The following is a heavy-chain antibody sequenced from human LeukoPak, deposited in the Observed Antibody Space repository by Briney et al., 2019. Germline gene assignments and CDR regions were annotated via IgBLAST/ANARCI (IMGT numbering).Heavy chain of an antibody. CDR2: IYHSGST. D-gene: IGHD2-2*01. CDR1: GGSISSSNW. J-gene: IGHJ3*02. Sequence: SGTLSLTCAVSGGSISSSNWWSWVRQPPGKGLEWIGEIYHSGSTNYNPSLKSRVTISVDKSKNQFSLKLSSVTAADTAVYYCARRRYCSSTSCYDAFDIWGQGTMVTVSS. V-gene: IGHV4-4*02. CDR3: ARRRYCSSTSCYDAFDI.